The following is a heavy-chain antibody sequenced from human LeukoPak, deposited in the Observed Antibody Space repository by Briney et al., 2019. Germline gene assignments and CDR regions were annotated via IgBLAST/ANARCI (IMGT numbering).Heavy chain of an antibody. CDR3: AKSLEMSTRDAFDI. Sequence: GGSLRLSCAASRFTFSNYAMSWVRQAPGKGLEWVSGISGSGRNTYYADSVKGRFTISRDNSKNTLYLQTNSLRAEDTAVYYCAKSLEMSTRDAFDIWGQGTLVTVSS. V-gene: IGHV3-23*01. CDR1: RFTFSNYA. J-gene: IGHJ3*02. D-gene: IGHD5-24*01. CDR2: ISGSGRNT.